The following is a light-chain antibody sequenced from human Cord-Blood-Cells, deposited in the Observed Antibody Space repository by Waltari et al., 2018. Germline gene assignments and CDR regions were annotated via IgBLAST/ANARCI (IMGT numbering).Light chain of an antibody. CDR3: QQGYSTRYT. CDR2: AES. V-gene: IGKV1-39*01. CDR1: QSISNY. J-gene: IGKJ2*01. Sequence: DIHLTQSPSSLSASVGDRVTITCRASQSISNYLNWYKKKPGKAPKLLIYAESSLQSGFPARFSGSGSGTDFTLTSSSLQPEDFATYFCQQGYSTRYTFGQGTKLEIK.